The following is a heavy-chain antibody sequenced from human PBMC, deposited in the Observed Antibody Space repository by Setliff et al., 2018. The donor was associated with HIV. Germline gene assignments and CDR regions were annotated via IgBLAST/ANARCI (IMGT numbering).Heavy chain of an antibody. J-gene: IGHJ3*02. V-gene: IGHV1-2*02. D-gene: IGHD3-22*01. CDR1: GYTFTGYY. Sequence: GASVKVSCKASGYTFTGYYMHWVRQAPGQGLEGMGWINPNGGGTNYAQKFQGRVTMTRDTSISTAYMELSRLRYDDTAVYYCARDQGYYDSSGYYYVGDAFDIWGQGTMVTVSS. CDR3: ARDQGYYDSSGYYYVGDAFDI. CDR2: INPNGGGT.